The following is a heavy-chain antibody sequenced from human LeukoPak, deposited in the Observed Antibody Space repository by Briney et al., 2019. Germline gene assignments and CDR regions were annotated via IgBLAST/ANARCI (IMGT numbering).Heavy chain of an antibody. J-gene: IGHJ4*02. CDR2: ISGSGGSR. Sequence: PGGSLRLSCAASGFTFSSYAMSWVRQAPGKGLEWVSAISGSGGSRYYADSVKGRFTISRDNSKNTLYLQMNSLRAEDTAVYYCAKPLLDTAMATGFDYWGQGTLVTVSS. D-gene: IGHD5-18*01. CDR3: AKPLLDTAMATGFDY. CDR1: GFTFSSYA. V-gene: IGHV3-23*01.